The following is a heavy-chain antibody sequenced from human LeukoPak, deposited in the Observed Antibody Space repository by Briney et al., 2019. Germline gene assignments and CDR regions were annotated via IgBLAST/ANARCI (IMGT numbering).Heavy chain of an antibody. CDR1: GGSIRNYY. J-gene: IGHJ6*02. CDR3: AREYYYGSGTSYRMDV. Sequence: SEKVSLTCTVSGGSIRNYYWNWIRQPPGKGLEWIGHFSYSGSTNFNPSLKSRVNKSVDTSKNQFSLMVRSVTAADTAVYYCAREYYYGSGTSYRMDVWGQGPTV. CDR2: FSYSGST. V-gene: IGHV4-59*01. D-gene: IGHD3-10*01.